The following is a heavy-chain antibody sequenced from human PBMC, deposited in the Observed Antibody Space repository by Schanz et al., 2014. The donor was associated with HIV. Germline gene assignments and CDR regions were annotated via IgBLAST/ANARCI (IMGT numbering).Heavy chain of an antibody. V-gene: IGHV3-30*18. Sequence: QVQLVESGGGVVQPGRSLRLSCAASGFTFSSFGMHWVRQAPGKGLEWVAVISSDGSEEYFADSVKGRFTISRDNSKNTLYLQMNRLRTEDTALYYCAKGASPDHDSSGFYPDYWSQGTLVTVSS. CDR3: AKGASPDHDSSGFYPDY. J-gene: IGHJ4*02. CDR1: GFTFSSFG. D-gene: IGHD3-22*01. CDR2: ISSDGSEE.